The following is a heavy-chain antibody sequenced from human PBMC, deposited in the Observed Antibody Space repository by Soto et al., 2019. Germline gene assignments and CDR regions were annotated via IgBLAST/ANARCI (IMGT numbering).Heavy chain of an antibody. CDR3: ARTVGAAYYFDF. Sequence: QVQLQESGPGLVKPSETLSLTCTVSGDSMTKYYWSWIRQPAGKGLEWIGRIYTSGSTNYNPSLKSRVTMSIDTYNNHFSLNLKSVTAADTAMYYCARTVGAAYYFDFWGQGALVTVSS. CDR2: IYTSGST. CDR1: GDSMTKYY. J-gene: IGHJ4*02. D-gene: IGHD1-26*01. V-gene: IGHV4-4*07.